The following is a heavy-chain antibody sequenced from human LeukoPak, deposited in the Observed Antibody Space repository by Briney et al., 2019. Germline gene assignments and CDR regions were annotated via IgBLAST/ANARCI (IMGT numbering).Heavy chain of an antibody. J-gene: IGHJ4*02. CDR3: AREVTMVRFGY. V-gene: IGHV4-39*07. CDR1: GGSISSSNYY. Sequence: PSETLSLTCTVSGGSISSSNYYWGWIRQPPGKGLEWIGSIFYSGSTYYNPSLKSRVTISVDTSKNQFSLKLSSVTAADTAVYYCAREVTMVRFGYWGQGTLVTVSS. D-gene: IGHD3-10*01. CDR2: IFYSGST.